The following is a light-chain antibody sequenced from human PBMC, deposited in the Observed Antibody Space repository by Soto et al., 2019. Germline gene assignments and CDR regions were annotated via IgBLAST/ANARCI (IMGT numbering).Light chain of an antibody. CDR3: QQYGGSPLVT. CDR2: GAS. CDR1: QSVSNSY. V-gene: IGKV3-20*01. J-gene: IGKJ4*01. Sequence: ENVLTQSPATLSLSPGERATLSCRASQSVSNSYLAWYQQKPGQAPRLLIYGASSRATGIPDRFSGTGSGTDFTLTITRLEPEEFAVYYCQQYGGSPLVTFGGGTKVEI.